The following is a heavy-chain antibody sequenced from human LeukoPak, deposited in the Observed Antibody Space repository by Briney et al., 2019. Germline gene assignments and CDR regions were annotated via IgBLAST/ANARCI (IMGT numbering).Heavy chain of an antibody. CDR2: ISGSGGST. Sequence: PGGSLRLSCAASGFTFSSYVMSWVRQAPGKGPEWVSAISGSGGSTYYADSVKGRFTISRDNSKNTLYLQMNSLRAEDTAVYYCAKEPLWFGELLSSYFDYWGQGTLVTVSS. J-gene: IGHJ4*02. CDR1: GFTFSSYV. CDR3: AKEPLWFGELLSSYFDY. V-gene: IGHV3-23*01. D-gene: IGHD3-10*01.